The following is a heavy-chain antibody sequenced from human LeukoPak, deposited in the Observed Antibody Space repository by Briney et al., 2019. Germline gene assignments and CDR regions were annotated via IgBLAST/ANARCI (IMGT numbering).Heavy chain of an antibody. CDR3: ARNRFYIPDV. Sequence: GGSLRLSCAASGFSFSTSWMHWVRQVPGKGLAWVSLNSDASSTTYADSVKGRFTISRDNAKNTVYLQMNSLRPEDTAVYYCARNRFYIPDVWGKGTTVTVSS. V-gene: IGHV3-74*03. CDR1: GFSFSTSW. D-gene: IGHD3-10*01. CDR2: NSDASST. J-gene: IGHJ6*04.